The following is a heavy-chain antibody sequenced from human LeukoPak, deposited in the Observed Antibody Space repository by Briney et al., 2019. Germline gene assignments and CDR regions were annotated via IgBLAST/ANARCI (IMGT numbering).Heavy chain of an antibody. CDR3: AKDLIAVAGKPNDY. Sequence: GGSLSLFCAACGFTFSSYAMSWVRQARGRGLEWVSAISGGGGNTSYAVSVKGRFTISRDNSKNTLYLQMNSLRAEDTAVYYCAKDLIAVAGKPNDYWGQGTLVTVSS. J-gene: IGHJ4*02. CDR2: ISGGGGNT. V-gene: IGHV3-23*01. CDR1: GFTFSSYA. D-gene: IGHD6-19*01.